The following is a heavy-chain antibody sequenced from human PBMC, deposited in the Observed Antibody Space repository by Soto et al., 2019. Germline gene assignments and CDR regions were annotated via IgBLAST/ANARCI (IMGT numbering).Heavy chain of an antibody. D-gene: IGHD4-17*01. V-gene: IGHV4-59*01. CDR3: ARDTVLTGMFDF. CDR1: GGSIGSYH. J-gene: IGHJ4*02. Sequence: PXETLSLTCTVSGGSIGSYHWSCVRQPPGKGLEWIASFYYTGTTNYNPSLGSRVTISIDAPGSRFSMAIASVTAADTDISYCARDTVLTGMFDFWGQGTLVTVYS. CDR2: FYYTGTT.